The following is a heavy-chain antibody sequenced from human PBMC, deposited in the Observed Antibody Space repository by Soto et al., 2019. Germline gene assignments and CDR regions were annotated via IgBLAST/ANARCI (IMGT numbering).Heavy chain of an antibody. J-gene: IGHJ4*02. Sequence: EVQLVESGGGLVQPGGSLRLSCAASGFTFSSYEMNWVRQAPGKGLEWVSYISSSGRTIYYADSVKGRFTISIDNAKNSLYRQMNSLRAEDTAVYYCARSGYNWNDGARGYFDYWGQGTLVTVSS. D-gene: IGHD1-20*01. CDR1: GFTFSSYE. CDR2: ISSSGRTI. V-gene: IGHV3-48*03. CDR3: ARSGYNWNDGARGYFDY.